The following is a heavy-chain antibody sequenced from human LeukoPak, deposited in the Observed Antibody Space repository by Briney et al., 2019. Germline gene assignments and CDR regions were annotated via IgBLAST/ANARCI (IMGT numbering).Heavy chain of an antibody. V-gene: IGHV5-51*01. D-gene: IGHD2-15*01. J-gene: IGHJ6*02. CDR1: GYSFTSYW. CDR3: ARRCSGGSCYTDYGMDV. Sequence: GGSLKISCKGSGYSFTSYWIGWVRQMPGKGLEWMGIIYPGDSDTRYSPSFQGQVTISADKSISTAYLQWSSLKASDTAMYYCARRCSGGSCYTDYGMDVWGQGTTVTVSS. CDR2: IYPGDSDT.